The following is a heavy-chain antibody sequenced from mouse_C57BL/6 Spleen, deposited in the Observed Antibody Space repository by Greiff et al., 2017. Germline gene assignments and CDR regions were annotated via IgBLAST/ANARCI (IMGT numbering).Heavy chain of an antibody. CDR1: GFTFSDFY. Sequence: DVMLVESGGGLVQSGRSLRLSCATSGFTFSDFYMEWVRQAPGKGLEWIAASRNKANDYTTEYSASVKGRFIVSRDTSQSILYLQMNALRAEDTAIYYCASSKAGRFAYWGQGTLVTVSA. J-gene: IGHJ3*01. CDR2: SRNKANDYTT. CDR3: ASSKAGRFAY. V-gene: IGHV7-1*01.